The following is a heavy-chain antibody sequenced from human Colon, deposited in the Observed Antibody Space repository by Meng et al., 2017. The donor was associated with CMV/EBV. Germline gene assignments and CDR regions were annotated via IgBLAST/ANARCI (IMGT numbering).Heavy chain of an antibody. CDR3: AREEVGEMAVFDN. CDR1: GFTFSSHS. J-gene: IGHJ4*02. D-gene: IGHD5-24*01. V-gene: IGHV3-21*02. Sequence: EVEWGESGGGLVKPGGSLRLSCTTSGFTFSSHSMNWVRQAPGKGLEWVSSISRSSTHIYYLDSVKGRFTISRDNARNSLYLQMNSLRAEDTAVYYCAREEVGEMAVFDNWGQGTLVTVSS. CDR2: ISRSSTHI.